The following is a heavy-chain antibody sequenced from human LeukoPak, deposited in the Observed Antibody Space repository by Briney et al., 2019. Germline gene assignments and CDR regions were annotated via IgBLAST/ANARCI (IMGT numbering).Heavy chain of an antibody. V-gene: IGHV4-59*08. CDR2: IYYSGST. Sequence: PSETLSLTCTVSGGSISSYYWSWIRQPPGKGLEWIGYIYYSGSTNYNPSLKSRVTISVDTSKNQFSLKLSSVTAADTAVYYCARYASTMVRGVISPNFDYWGQGTLVTVSS. J-gene: IGHJ4*02. CDR1: GGSISSYY. D-gene: IGHD3-10*01. CDR3: ARYASTMVRGVISPNFDY.